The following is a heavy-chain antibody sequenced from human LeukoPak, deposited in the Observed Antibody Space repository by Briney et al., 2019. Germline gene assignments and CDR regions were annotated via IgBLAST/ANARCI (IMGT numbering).Heavy chain of an antibody. D-gene: IGHD2-15*01. CDR3: ARAPRVDYMDV. CDR1: GFTFNNYA. CDR2: IKQDGSEK. J-gene: IGHJ6*03. V-gene: IGHV3-7*01. Sequence: GGSLRLSCAASGFTFNNYAMTWVRQAPGKGLEWVANIKQDGSEKYYVDSVKGRFTISRDNAKNSLYLQMNSLRAEDTAVYYCARAPRVDYMDVWGKGTTVTVSS.